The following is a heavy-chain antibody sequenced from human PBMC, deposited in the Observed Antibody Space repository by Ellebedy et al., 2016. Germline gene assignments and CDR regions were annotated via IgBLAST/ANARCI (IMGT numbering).Heavy chain of an antibody. CDR1: GFTVSSYG. J-gene: IGHJ4*02. CDR3: AKDLEAHSYYFDY. CDR2: ISGSGGST. V-gene: IGHV3-23*01. Sequence: GESLKISXAASGFTVSSYGMSWVRQAPGKGLEWVSGISGSGGSTYYADSVKGRFTISRDNSKNTLYLQMNSLRAEDTAVYYCAKDLEAHSYYFDYWGQGTLVTVSS.